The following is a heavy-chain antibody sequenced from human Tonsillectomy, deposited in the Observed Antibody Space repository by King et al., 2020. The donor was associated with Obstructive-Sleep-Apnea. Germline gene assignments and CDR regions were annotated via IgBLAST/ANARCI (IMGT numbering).Heavy chain of an antibody. CDR2: ISGSGGRT. D-gene: IGHD4-17*01. J-gene: IGHJ4*02. CDR3: AKEDYGDYYLPDY. Sequence: QLVQSGGGLVQPGGSLRLSCAASGFTFSSYAMDWVRQAPGKGLEWVSAISGSGGRTYYADSVKGRFNISRHNSRDTMYLQMNSLRAEDTAVYYCAKEDYGDYYLPDYWGQGTLVTVSS. V-gene: IGHV3-23*04. CDR1: GFTFSSYA.